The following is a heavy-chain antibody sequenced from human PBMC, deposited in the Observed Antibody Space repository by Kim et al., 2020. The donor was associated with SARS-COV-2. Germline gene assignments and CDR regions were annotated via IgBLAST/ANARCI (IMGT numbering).Heavy chain of an antibody. J-gene: IGHJ6*02. D-gene: IGHD5-12*01. Sequence: ASVKVTCKASGHTFSNYYIHWVRQAPGQGLAWMGIINPSGRSTSYAKKFRGRVTMTRDTSTNTVFMELSSLRSEDTAMYYCSRSPLPDSAFDSSDGLDVWGQGTAVTVSS. CDR1: GHTFSNYY. CDR2: INPSGRST. V-gene: IGHV1-46*03. CDR3: SRSPLPDSAFDSSDGLDV.